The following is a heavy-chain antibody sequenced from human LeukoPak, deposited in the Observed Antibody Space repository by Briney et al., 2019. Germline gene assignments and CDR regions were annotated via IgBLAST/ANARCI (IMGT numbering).Heavy chain of an antibody. Sequence: ASVKVSCKASGYTFTSYGISWVRQAPGQGLKWMGWISAYNGNTNYAQKLQGRVTMTTDTSTSTAYMELRSLRSDDTAVYYCAREDVDTYYYGSGSYFAFDYWGQGTLVTVSS. V-gene: IGHV1-18*01. CDR3: AREDVDTYYYGSGSYFAFDY. CDR1: GYTFTSYG. J-gene: IGHJ4*02. CDR2: ISAYNGNT. D-gene: IGHD3-10*01.